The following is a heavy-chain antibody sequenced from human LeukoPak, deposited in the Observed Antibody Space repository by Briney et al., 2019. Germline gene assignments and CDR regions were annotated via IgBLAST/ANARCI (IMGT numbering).Heavy chain of an antibody. CDR3: AKDMIRGVPDYLDY. J-gene: IGHJ4*02. V-gene: IGHV3-30*04. CDR1: GFTFSDFA. Sequence: GGSLRLSCAASGFTFSDFAMHWVRQTPGKGLEWVAVISSDSNHKYYTYSVKGRFTISRDNSKNTLYLEMNSLRAEDTAVYYCAKDMIRGVPDYLDYWGQGTLVTVSS. CDR2: ISSDSNHK. D-gene: IGHD3-10*01.